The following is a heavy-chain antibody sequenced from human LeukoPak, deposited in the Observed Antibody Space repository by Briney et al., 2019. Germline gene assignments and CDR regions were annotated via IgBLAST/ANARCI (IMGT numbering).Heavy chain of an antibody. J-gene: IGHJ4*02. CDR1: GFSVRSNY. Sequence: TGGSLRLSCAASGFSVRSNYMSWVRQAPGKGLEWVSVLHSGGVTYYADSVKGRFTVSRDDSENTLYLQMNSLRAEDTAVYYCARGKVYYYYDYWGQGTLVTVSS. CDR2: LHSGGVT. CDR3: ARGKVYYYYDY. D-gene: IGHD5/OR15-5a*01. V-gene: IGHV3-53*01.